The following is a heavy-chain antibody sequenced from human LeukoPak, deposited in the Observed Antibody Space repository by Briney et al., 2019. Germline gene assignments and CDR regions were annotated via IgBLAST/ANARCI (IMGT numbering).Heavy chain of an antibody. CDR1: GFTFSSYG. CDR2: IWYDGSNE. Sequence: GRSLRLSCAASGFTFSSYGMHWVRQAPGKGLEWVAVIWYDGSNEYYADSVKGRFTISRDNSKNTLYLQMNSLRAEDTAVYYCARDGGTVGAAPNYYFDYWGQGTLVTVSS. V-gene: IGHV3-33*01. D-gene: IGHD1-26*01. J-gene: IGHJ4*02. CDR3: ARDGGTVGAAPNYYFDY.